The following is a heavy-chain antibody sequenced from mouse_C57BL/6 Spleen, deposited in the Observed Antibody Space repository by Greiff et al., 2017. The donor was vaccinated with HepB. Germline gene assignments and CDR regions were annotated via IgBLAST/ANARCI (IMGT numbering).Heavy chain of an antibody. CDR3: AREIYYYGSPYAMDY. CDR2: IYPGDGDT. D-gene: IGHD1-1*01. Sequence: QVQLKESGPELVKPGASVKISCKASGYAFSSSWMNWVKQRPGKGLEWIGRIYPGDGDTNYNGKFKGKATLTADQSSSTANMQLSSLTSEDSAVYFCAREIYYYGSPYAMDYWGQGTSVTVSS. J-gene: IGHJ4*01. V-gene: IGHV1-82*01. CDR1: GYAFSSSW.